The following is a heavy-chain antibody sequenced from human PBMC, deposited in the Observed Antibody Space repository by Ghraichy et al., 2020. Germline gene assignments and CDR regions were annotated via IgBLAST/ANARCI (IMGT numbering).Heavy chain of an antibody. CDR1: GGSISSSSYY. CDR3: ARLNDYYYYYYMDV. CDR2: IYYSGST. V-gene: IGHV4-39*01. J-gene: IGHJ6*03. Sequence: SETLSLTCTVSGGSISSSSYYWGWIRQPPGKGLEWIGSIYYSGSTYYNPSLKSRVTISVDTSKNQFSLKLSSVTAADTAVYYCARLNDYYYYYYMDVWGKGTTVTVSS.